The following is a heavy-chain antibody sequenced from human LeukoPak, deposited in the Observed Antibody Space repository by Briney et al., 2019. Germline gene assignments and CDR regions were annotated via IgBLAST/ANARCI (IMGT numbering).Heavy chain of an antibody. D-gene: IGHD5-12*01. Sequence: PGGSLSLSCAASGCTISSSCMTWVRQAPGKGLEWVSAISGSGGSTYYADSVKGRSTISGDNTKNTMYLQMNSLRREGTAVYYCASSVDVVATFPTGGMAECGQVTTVTVSS. CDR3: ASSVDVVATFPTGGMAE. V-gene: IGHV3-23*01. J-gene: IGHJ6*02. CDR2: ISGSGGST. CDR1: GCTISSSC.